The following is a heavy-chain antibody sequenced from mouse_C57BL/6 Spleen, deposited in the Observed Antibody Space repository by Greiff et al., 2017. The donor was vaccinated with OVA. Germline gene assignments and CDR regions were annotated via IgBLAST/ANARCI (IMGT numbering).Heavy chain of an antibody. Sequence: EVMLVESGGGLVKPGGSLKLSCAASGFTFSSYTMSWVRQTPEKRLEWVATISGGGGNTYYPDSVKGRFTISRDNAKHTLYLQMSSLRSEDTALYYCARRDGYYDYFDVWGTGTTVTVSS. J-gene: IGHJ1*03. V-gene: IGHV5-9*01. D-gene: IGHD2-3*01. CDR2: ISGGGGNT. CDR3: ARRDGYYDYFDV. CDR1: GFTFSSYT.